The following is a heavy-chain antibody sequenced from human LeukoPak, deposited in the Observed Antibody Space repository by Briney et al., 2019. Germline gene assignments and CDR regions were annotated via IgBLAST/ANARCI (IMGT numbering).Heavy chain of an antibody. CDR1: GFTFSSYE. D-gene: IGHD6-19*01. J-gene: IGHJ4*02. CDR3: AREDIRLDYFDY. V-gene: IGHV3-48*03. CDR2: ISGSGVTM. Sequence: PGGSLRLSCAASGFTFSSYEMNWVRQAPGRGLEWVSYISGSGVTMYYADSVKGRFTNSRDDAKNSLYLQMNSLRAEDTAVYYCAREDIRLDYFDYWGQGTLVTVSS.